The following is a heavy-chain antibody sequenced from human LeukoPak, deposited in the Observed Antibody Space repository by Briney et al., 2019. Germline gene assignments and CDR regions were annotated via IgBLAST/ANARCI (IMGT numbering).Heavy chain of an antibody. CDR1: GFTSSSYG. V-gene: IGHV3-30*02. D-gene: IGHD6-13*01. Sequence: GGSLRLSCAASGFTSSSYGMHWVRQAPGKGLEWVAFIRYDGSNKYYADSVKGRFTISRDNSKNTLYLQMNSLRAEDTAVYYCAKPLRASLPGYSSSWLYYFDYWGQGTLVTVSS. CDR3: AKPLRASLPGYSSSWLYYFDY. J-gene: IGHJ4*02. CDR2: IRYDGSNK.